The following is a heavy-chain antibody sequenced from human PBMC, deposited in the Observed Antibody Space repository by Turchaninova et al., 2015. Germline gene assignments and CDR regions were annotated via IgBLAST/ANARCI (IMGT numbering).Heavy chain of an antibody. J-gene: IGHJ4*02. Sequence: QVQLQQWGAGLLKPSETLSLTCAVYGGSFSGFSWTWIRQPPGKGLEWIGEINHSGSNNYNPSLKSRVTISVDTSKSQFSLKVTSVTAADTAVYYCARGYRLDYWGLGTLVTVSS. V-gene: IGHV4-34*01. CDR3: ARGYRLDY. CDR1: GGSFSGFS. CDR2: INHSGSN.